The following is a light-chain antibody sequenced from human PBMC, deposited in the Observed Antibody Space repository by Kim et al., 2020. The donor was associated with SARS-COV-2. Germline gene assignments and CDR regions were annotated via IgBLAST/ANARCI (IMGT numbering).Light chain of an antibody. V-gene: IGKV3-20*01. CDR3: QQYDFSPIT. CDR2: GTS. CDR1: QSIRSSY. Sequence: PGERGTLTCRASQSIRSSYLAWYQHKPGQAPRLLIYGTSSRATGIPDRFSGSGSGTDFTLTISRLEPDDFAVYFCQQYDFSPITFGQGTRLEIK. J-gene: IGKJ5*01.